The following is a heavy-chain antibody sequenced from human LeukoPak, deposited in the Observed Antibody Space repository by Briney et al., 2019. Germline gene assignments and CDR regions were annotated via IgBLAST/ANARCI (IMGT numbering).Heavy chain of an antibody. CDR1: GFTFSSYG. CDR3: AKGRYHLATVTLLDY. D-gene: IGHD4-17*01. J-gene: IGHJ4*02. Sequence: PGGSLRLSCAASGFTFSSYGMHWVRQAPGKGLEWVAVISYDGPNKYYADSVKGRFTISRDNSKNTLYLQMNSLRAEDTAVYHCAKGRYHLATVTLLDYWGQGTLVTVSS. V-gene: IGHV3-30*18. CDR2: ISYDGPNK.